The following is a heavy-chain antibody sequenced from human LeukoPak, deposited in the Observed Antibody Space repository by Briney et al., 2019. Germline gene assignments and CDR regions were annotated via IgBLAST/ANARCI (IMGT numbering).Heavy chain of an antibody. Sequence: SETLSLTCTVSGYSISSGYYWGWIRQPPGKGPEWIGSIYHSGSTYYNRALKSRVTISVDTSKNQFSLKLSSLTAADTAVYYCARDIAAAGTWPDYYYYMDVWGKGTTVTVSS. CDR2: IYHSGST. CDR1: GYSISSGYY. D-gene: IGHD6-13*01. V-gene: IGHV4-38-2*02. J-gene: IGHJ6*03. CDR3: ARDIAAAGTWPDYYYYMDV.